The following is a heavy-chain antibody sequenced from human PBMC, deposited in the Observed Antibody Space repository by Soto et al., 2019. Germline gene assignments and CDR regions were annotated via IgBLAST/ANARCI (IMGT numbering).Heavy chain of an antibody. D-gene: IGHD2-2*01. J-gene: IGHJ6*02. CDR2: IDPSDSYT. V-gene: IGHV5-10-1*01. CDR1: GYSFTSYW. Sequence: GESLKISCKRSGYSFTSYWINWVRQMPGKGLEWMGRIDPSDSYTNYSPSFQGHVTISSAKSISTTYLQWSSLKASDTAMYYCARRAVVPATVGYYYGMDVWGQGTTVTVSS. CDR3: ARRAVVPATVGYYYGMDV.